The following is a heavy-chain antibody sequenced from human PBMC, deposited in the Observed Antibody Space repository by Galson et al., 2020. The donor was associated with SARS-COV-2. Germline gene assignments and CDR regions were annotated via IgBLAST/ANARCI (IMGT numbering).Heavy chain of an antibody. D-gene: IGHD6-19*01. CDR1: GFTFSSYA. Sequence: GESLKISCAASGFTFSSYAMHWVRQAPGKGLEWVAVISYDGSNKYYADSVKGRFTISRDNSKNTLYLQMNSLRAEDTAVYYCARDAAIAVAGTGFGYWGQGTLVTVSS. CDR3: ARDAAIAVAGTGFGY. CDR2: ISYDGSNK. V-gene: IGHV3-30*04. J-gene: IGHJ4*02.